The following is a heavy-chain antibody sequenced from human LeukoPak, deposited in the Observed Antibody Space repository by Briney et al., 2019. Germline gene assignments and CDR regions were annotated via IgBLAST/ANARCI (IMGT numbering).Heavy chain of an antibody. J-gene: IGHJ4*02. CDR3: ARGLLSTVTTG. Sequence: PGGSLRLSCAASGFTFRSYSMNWVRQAPGKGLEWVSSISSSSSYIYYADSLKGRFTISRDNAKNSLYLQMNSLRAEDTAVYYCARGLLSTVTTGWGQGTLVTVSS. D-gene: IGHD4-17*01. V-gene: IGHV3-21*01. CDR1: GFTFRSYS. CDR2: ISSSSSYI.